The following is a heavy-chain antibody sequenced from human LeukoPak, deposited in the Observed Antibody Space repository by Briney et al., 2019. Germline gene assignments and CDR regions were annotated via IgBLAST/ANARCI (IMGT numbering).Heavy chain of an antibody. CDR1: GGSFSGYY. J-gene: IGHJ4*02. D-gene: IGHD6-13*01. CDR2: INHSGST. Sequence: SETLSLTCAVYGGSFSGYYWSWIRQPPGKGLEWIGEINHSGSTNYNPSLKSRVTISVDTSKNQFSLKLSSVTAADTAVYYCARDAHSSSWGQGTLVTVPS. V-gene: IGHV4-34*01. CDR3: ARDAHSSS.